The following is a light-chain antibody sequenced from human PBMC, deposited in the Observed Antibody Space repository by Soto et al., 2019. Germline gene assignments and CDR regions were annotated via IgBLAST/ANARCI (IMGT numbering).Light chain of an antibody. CDR3: QQSYSTLLT. CDR1: QSINSY. V-gene: IGKV1-39*01. Sequence: DIQMTQSPPSLSASVGDRVNITCRASQSINSYLNWYQQKPGKAPNLLIYAAPSLQSGVPSRFSGTGSGTDFTLTINSLQPEDFATYYCQQSYSTLLTFGAGTKVEIK. CDR2: AAP. J-gene: IGKJ4*01.